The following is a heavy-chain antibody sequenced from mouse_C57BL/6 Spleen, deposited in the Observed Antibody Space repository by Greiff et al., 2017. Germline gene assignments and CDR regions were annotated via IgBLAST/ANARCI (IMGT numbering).Heavy chain of an antibody. CDR2: IHPNSGST. Sequence: QVQLKQPGAELVKPGASVKLSCKASGYTFTSYWMHWVKQRPGQGLEWIGMIHPNSGSTNYNEKFKSKATLTVDKSSSTAYMQLSSLTSEDSAVYYCARGEILTGFDYWGQGTTLTVSS. V-gene: IGHV1-64*01. CDR1: GYTFTSYW. J-gene: IGHJ2*01. CDR3: ARGEILTGFDY. D-gene: IGHD2-13*01.